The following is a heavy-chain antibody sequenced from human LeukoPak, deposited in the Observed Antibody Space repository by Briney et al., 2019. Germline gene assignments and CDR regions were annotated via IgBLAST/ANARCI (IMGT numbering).Heavy chain of an antibody. Sequence: ASVKVSCKASGYTFTCYYMHWVRQAPGQGLEWMGWINPNSGGTNYAQKFQGRVTMTRDTSISTAYMELSRLRSDDTAVYYCARDLIVDYYDSSGYPYFDYWGQGTLVTVSS. J-gene: IGHJ4*02. CDR3: ARDLIVDYYDSSGYPYFDY. V-gene: IGHV1-2*02. CDR1: GYTFTCYY. CDR2: INPNSGGT. D-gene: IGHD3-22*01.